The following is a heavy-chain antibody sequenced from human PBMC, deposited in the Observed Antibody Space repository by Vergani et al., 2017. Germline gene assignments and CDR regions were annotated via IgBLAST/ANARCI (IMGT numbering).Heavy chain of an antibody. D-gene: IGHD3-10*01. CDR3: ASRRPRLNLGSKSNAGTFDS. Sequence: QVHLQQRGAGVLKPSETLSLTCGVIGGSLSGYFWSWIRKSPGRGLEWIGEITAIGSAKYSPSATSRVTISGDTSRGEFTLTVTSVTAADTGLYFCASRRPRLNLGSKSNAGTFDSWGQGTLVTVSS. V-gene: IGHV4-34*02. J-gene: IGHJ4*02. CDR2: ITAIGSA. CDR1: GGSLSGYF.